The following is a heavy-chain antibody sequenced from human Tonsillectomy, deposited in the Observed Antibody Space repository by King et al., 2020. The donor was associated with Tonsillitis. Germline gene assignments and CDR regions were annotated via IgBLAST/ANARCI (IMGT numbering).Heavy chain of an antibody. D-gene: IGHD3-22*01. CDR3: VRETSIGIDY. V-gene: IGHV5-51*01. J-gene: IGHJ4*02. Sequence: VQLVESGAEMKKPGESLNISCKASGYRFNTYWTAWVRQMPGKGLEWMGIIYPGDSDTRYSPSFPGQLTISADKSISTAYLQGSSLKASDTAMYYCVRETSIGIDYWGQGTLVTVSS. CDR2: IYPGDSDT. CDR1: GYRFNTYW.